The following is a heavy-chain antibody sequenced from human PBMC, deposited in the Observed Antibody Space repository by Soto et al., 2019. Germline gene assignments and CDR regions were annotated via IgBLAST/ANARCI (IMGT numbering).Heavy chain of an antibody. Sequence: QVQLVQSGAEVKKPGSPVKVSGKASGGTFSTYAITWVRQAPGQGLEWMGTIIPIFGTVKDAQNFQGRVTITADESTSTAYMELSSLKSEDTAVFYSARDDPGSCSGASCKYYSGMDFWGQGTSVTVSS. J-gene: IGHJ6*02. CDR3: ARDDPGSCSGASCKYYSGMDF. CDR1: GGTFSTYA. V-gene: IGHV1-69*15. D-gene: IGHD2-15*01. CDR2: IIPIFGTV.